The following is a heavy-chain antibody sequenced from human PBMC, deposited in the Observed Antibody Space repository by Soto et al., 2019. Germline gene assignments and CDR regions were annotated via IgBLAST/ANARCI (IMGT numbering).Heavy chain of an antibody. V-gene: IGHV4-30-2*01. J-gene: IGHJ4*02. CDR2: IYDTGST. D-gene: IGHD1-26*01. CDR3: ARTWELIKFDY. CDR1: GGSIRGSSYS. Sequence: SETLSLTCAVSGGSIRGSSYSWSWIRQPPGKGLEWIGYIYDTGSTYYNPSLKSRVTISFDTSKNQFSLNVNSVTAADTAVYYCARTWELIKFDYWGQGTRVTVSS.